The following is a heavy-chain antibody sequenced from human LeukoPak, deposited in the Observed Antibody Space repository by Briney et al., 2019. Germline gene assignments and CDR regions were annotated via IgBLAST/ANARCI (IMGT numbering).Heavy chain of an antibody. D-gene: IGHD3-10*01. CDR1: GYTFTSYD. J-gene: IGHJ4*02. CDR3: ARVLPKVLLRGPSGDY. CDR2: MNHNSGNT. Sequence: RASVKVSCKASGYTFTSYDINWVRQATGQGLEWMGWMNHNSGNTGYAQKFQGRVTMTRNTSISTAYMELSSLRSDDTAVYYCARVLPKVLLRGPSGDYWGQGTLVTVSS. V-gene: IGHV1-8*01.